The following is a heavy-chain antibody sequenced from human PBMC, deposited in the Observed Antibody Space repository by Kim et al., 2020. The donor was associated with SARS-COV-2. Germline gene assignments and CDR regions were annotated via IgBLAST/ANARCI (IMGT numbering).Heavy chain of an antibody. V-gene: IGHV3-11*01. J-gene: IGHJ1*01. D-gene: IGHD4-4*01. CDR1: GFSFSDYY. CDR3: SPYSEFRGEYFQH. Sequence: GGSLRLSCAASGFSFSDYYMSWIRQAPGKGLEWVSYISSSGGTKYYADSVEGRFTISRDNAKNSLYLQMNSLRAEDTAVYYCSPYSEFRGEYFQHWVQGTLVNVSS. CDR2: ISSSGGTK.